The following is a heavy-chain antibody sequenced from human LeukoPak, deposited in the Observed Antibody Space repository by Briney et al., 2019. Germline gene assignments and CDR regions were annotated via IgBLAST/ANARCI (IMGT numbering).Heavy chain of an antibody. V-gene: IGHV4-59*05. CDR1: GGSISSYY. Sequence: SETLSLTCTVSGGSISSYYWSWIRQPPGKGLEWIGSIYYSGSTYYNPSLKSRVTISVDTSKNQFSLKLSSVTAADTAVYYCARTGYFQHWGQGTLVTVSS. CDR2: IYYSGST. CDR3: ARTGYFQH. J-gene: IGHJ1*01. D-gene: IGHD1-1*01.